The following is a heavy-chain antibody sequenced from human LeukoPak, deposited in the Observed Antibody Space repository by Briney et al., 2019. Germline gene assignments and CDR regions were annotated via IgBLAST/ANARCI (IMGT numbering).Heavy chain of an antibody. J-gene: IGHJ4*02. D-gene: IGHD1-20*01. V-gene: IGHV3-30-3*01. CDR2: ISYDGSNK. Sequence: PGRSLRLSCAASGFTFSSYAMHWVRQAPGKGLEWVAVISYDGSNKYYADSVGGRFTISRDNSKNTLYLQMNSLRAEDTAVYYCARAITGPLYYYFDYWGQGTLVTVSS. CDR1: GFTFSSYA. CDR3: ARAITGPLYYYFDY.